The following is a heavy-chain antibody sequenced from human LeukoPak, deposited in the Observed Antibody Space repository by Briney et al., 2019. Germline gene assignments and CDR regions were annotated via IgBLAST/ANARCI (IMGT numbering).Heavy chain of an antibody. CDR3: ARDFRDLHSSSWYVYFDY. CDR2: ISGSGGST. CDR1: GFTFSSYA. Sequence: GGSLRLSCAASGFTFSSYAMSWVRQAPGKGLEWVSAISGSGGSTYYADSVKGRFTISRDNAKNSLYLQMNSLRAEDTAVYYCARDFRDLHSSSWYVYFDYWGQGTLVTVSS. V-gene: IGHV3-23*01. J-gene: IGHJ4*02. D-gene: IGHD6-13*01.